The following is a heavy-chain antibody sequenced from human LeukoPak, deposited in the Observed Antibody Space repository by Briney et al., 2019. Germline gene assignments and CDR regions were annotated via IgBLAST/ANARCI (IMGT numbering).Heavy chain of an antibody. CDR3: ARDQSCGGSCYSGFVWFDP. Sequence: SQTLSLTCAISGDSVSSNSAAWNWIRQSPSRGLEWLGRTYYRSEWYNDYAVSVKSRITINPDTSKNQFSLQLNSVTPEDTAVYCCARDQSCGGSCYSGFVWFDPWGQGTLVTVSS. D-gene: IGHD2-15*01. CDR2: TYYRSEWYN. J-gene: IGHJ5*02. CDR1: GDSVSSNSAA. V-gene: IGHV6-1*01.